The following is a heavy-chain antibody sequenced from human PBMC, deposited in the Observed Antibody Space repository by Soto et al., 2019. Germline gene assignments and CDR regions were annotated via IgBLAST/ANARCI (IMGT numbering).Heavy chain of an antibody. J-gene: IGHJ4*02. CDR3: ARLDKRNSYGFQSDY. D-gene: IGHD5-18*01. CDR1: GGSISSSSYY. Sequence: SETLSLTCTVSGGSISSSSYYWGWIRQPPGKGLEWIGSIYYSGSTYYNPSLESRVTISVDTSKNQFSLKLSSVTAADTAVYYCARLDKRNSYGFQSDYWGQGTLVTVSS. V-gene: IGHV4-39*01. CDR2: IYYSGST.